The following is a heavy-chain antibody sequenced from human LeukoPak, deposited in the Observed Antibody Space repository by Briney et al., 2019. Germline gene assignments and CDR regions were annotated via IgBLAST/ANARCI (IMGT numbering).Heavy chain of an antibody. D-gene: IGHD6-13*01. J-gene: IGHJ4*02. Sequence: ASVKVSCKASGYTFTSYGISWVRQAPGQGLEWMGWISAYNGNANYAQKLQGRVTMTTDTSTSTAYMELRSLRSDDTAVYYCARAPQQLGYFDYWGQGTLVTVSS. V-gene: IGHV1-18*01. CDR2: ISAYNGNA. CDR1: GYTFTSYG. CDR3: ARAPQQLGYFDY.